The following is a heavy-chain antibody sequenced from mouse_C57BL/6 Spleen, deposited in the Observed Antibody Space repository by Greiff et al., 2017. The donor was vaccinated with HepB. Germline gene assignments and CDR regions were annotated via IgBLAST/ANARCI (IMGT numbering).Heavy chain of an antibody. CDR3: ARGDYGNSYFDY. CDR1: GYTFTSYW. J-gene: IGHJ2*01. CDR2: IYPSDSET. V-gene: IGHV1-61*01. D-gene: IGHD2-1*01. Sequence: VQLQQPGAELVRPGSSVKLSCKASGYTFTSYWMDWVKQRPGQGLEWIGNIYPSDSETHYNQKFKDKATLTVDKSSSTAYMQLSSLTSEDSAVYYCARGDYGNSYFDYWGQGTTLTVSS.